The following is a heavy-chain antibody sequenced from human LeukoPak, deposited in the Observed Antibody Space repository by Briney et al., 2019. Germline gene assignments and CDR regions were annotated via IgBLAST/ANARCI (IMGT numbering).Heavy chain of an antibody. Sequence: GGSLRLSCAASGFTFDDYAMHWVRQAPGKGLEWVSLISGDGGSTYYADSVKGRFTISRDNSKNSLYLQMNSLRTEDTALYYCANGDGYNIGYWGQGTLVTVSS. CDR1: GFTFDDYA. J-gene: IGHJ4*02. CDR3: ANGDGYNIGY. CDR2: ISGDGGST. V-gene: IGHV3-43*02. D-gene: IGHD5-24*01.